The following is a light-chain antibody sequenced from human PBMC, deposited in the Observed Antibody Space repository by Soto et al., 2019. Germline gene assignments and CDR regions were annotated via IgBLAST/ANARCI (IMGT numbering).Light chain of an antibody. CDR1: SSDVGSYNL. Sequence: QSALTQPASVSGSPGQSITISCTGTSSDVGSYNLVSWYQQHPGKAPKLMIYEGSKRPSGVSNRFSGFKSGNTASLTISGLQAEDEADYYCCSYAGSSTFEWVFGGGTKLTVL. J-gene: IGLJ3*02. CDR2: EGS. V-gene: IGLV2-23*03. CDR3: CSYAGSSTFEWV.